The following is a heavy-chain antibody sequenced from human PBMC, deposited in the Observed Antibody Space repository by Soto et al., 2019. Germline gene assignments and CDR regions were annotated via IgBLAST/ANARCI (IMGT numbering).Heavy chain of an antibody. J-gene: IGHJ3*02. CDR3: AKDLGSGSYLFDAFDI. V-gene: IGHV3-30*18. CDR1: GFTFSNYG. CDR2: ISYDGSKN. D-gene: IGHD1-26*01. Sequence: QGQLVESGGGVVQPGRSLRLSCAASGFTFSNYGMHWVRQAPGKGLEWVAVISYDGSKNYYADSVKGRFTISRDNSKNTLYLQMNSLRAEDTAVYYCAKDLGSGSYLFDAFDIWGQGTMVTVSS.